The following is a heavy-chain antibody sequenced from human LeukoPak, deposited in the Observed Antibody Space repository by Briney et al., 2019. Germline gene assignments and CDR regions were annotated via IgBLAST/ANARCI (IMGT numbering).Heavy chain of an antibody. V-gene: IGHV4-4*07. J-gene: IGHJ4*02. Sequence: PSETLSLTCTVSGGSISSYYWSWIRQPAGKGLEWIGCIYTSGSTNYNPSLKSRVTMSVDTSKNQFSLKLSSVTAADTAVYYCARDRGIAAAGTDENFDYWGQGTLVTVSS. CDR1: GGSISSYY. CDR3: ARDRGIAAAGTDENFDY. CDR2: IYTSGST. D-gene: IGHD6-13*01.